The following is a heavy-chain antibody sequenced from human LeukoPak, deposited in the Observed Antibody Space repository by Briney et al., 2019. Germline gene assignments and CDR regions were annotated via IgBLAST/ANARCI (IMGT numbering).Heavy chain of an antibody. CDR3: AGGMATTAAFDI. J-gene: IGHJ3*02. CDR2: IYYSGST. Sequence: SETLSLTCTVSGGSISSSSYYWGWIRQPPGKGLEWIGSIYYSGSTYYNPSLKSRVTISVDTSKNQFSLKLSSETAADTAVYYCAGGMATTAAFDIWGQGTMVTVSS. V-gene: IGHV4-39*01. D-gene: IGHD5-24*01. CDR1: GGSISSSSYY.